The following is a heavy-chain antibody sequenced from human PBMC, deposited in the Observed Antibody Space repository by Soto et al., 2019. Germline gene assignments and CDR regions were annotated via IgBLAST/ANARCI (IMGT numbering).Heavy chain of an antibody. J-gene: IGHJ4*02. CDR1: GFTVSSYG. CDR3: TGEVASGY. V-gene: IGHV3-30*03. CDR2: ISRDGGTK. Sequence: QVQLVESGGGVVQPGRSLRLSCAVSGFTVSSYGMHWVRQAPGKGLEWVAVISRDGGTKFYAESVKGRLTISKDNSRNTLFLEMNSLRGDDMAVYYCTGEVASGYWGQGTLVTVSS. D-gene: IGHD2-8*02.